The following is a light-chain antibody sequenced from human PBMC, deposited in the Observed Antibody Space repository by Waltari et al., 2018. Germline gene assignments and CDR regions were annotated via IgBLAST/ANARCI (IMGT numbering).Light chain of an antibody. CDR3: QQSYSTPQT. CDR2: AAS. CDR1: QSISSY. V-gene: IGKV1-39*01. Sequence: DIQMTQSPSSLSAYVGDRVTITCRESQSISSYLNWYQQKPGKAPKLLIYAASSLQSGVPSRFSGSGSGTDFTLTISSLQPEDFATYYCQQSYSTPQTFGQGTRLEIK. J-gene: IGKJ5*01.